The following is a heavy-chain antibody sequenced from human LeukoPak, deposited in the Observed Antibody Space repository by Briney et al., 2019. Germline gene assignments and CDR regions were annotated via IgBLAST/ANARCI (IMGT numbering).Heavy chain of an antibody. J-gene: IGHJ4*02. CDR2: ISSSSSTI. CDR3: ARAWIGASGSAMDF. Sequence: GGSLRLSCAASGFTFSSYSMNWVRQAPGEGLEWVSYISSSSSTIYYADSVKGRVTISTDNAKNSLYLQMNSLRAEDTAVYYCARAWIGASGSAMDFWGQGTLVTVSS. CDR1: GFTFSSYS. V-gene: IGHV3-48*04. D-gene: IGHD6-13*01.